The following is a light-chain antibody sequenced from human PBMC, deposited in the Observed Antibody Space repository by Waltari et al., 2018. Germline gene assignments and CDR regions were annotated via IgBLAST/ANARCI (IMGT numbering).Light chain of an antibody. CDR2: DAS. J-gene: IGKJ4*01. CDR3: QQFNSYPLT. V-gene: IGKV1-13*02. CDR1: QGIRSA. Sequence: AIQLTQSPSSLSASVGDRVTITCLASQGIRSALAWYQQKPGKATKLMIYDASSLDSGVSSMFSVSGYGTDFTLTIRSLQPEHFATYYCQQFNSYPLTFGGGTKVEIK.